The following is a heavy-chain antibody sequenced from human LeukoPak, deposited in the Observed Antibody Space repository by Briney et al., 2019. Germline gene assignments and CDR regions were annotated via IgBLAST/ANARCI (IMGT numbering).Heavy chain of an antibody. V-gene: IGHV4-61*05. Sequence: RTSETLSLTCTVSGGSISSSSYYWGWIRQPPGKGLEWIGYISYSGITNYNPSLKSRVTISVDTSKKQISLRLTSVTAADTAVYYCTRTTPGSGWYDYWGQGTLVTVSS. J-gene: IGHJ4*02. CDR3: TRTTPGSGWYDY. CDR2: ISYSGIT. CDR1: GGSISSSSYY. D-gene: IGHD6-19*01.